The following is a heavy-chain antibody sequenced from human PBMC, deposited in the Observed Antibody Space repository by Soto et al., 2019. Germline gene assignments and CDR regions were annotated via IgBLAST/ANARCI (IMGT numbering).Heavy chain of an antibody. D-gene: IGHD6-19*01. Sequence: QLQLQESGPGLVKPSETLSLTCIVSGGSITRNNHYWGWIRQSPGKGLEWIGSILYSGRTNYNPSLKSRVTLSVQTSKNQFSLKMSSVTAADTARYYCARLGSSGWYQGSYFDYWGQGTLVTVSS. J-gene: IGHJ4*02. V-gene: IGHV4-39*01. CDR1: GGSITRNNHY. CDR2: ILYSGRT. CDR3: ARLGSSGWYQGSYFDY.